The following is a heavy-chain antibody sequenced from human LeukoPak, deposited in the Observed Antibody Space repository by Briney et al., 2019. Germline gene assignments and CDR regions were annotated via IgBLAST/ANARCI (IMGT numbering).Heavy chain of an antibody. J-gene: IGHJ4*02. CDR1: GGSIISYY. Sequence: PSETLSLTCTVSGGSIISYYWSWIRQPPGKGLEWLGYIYYSGSTNYNPSLKSRVTMSVDTSKNQFSLRLSSVTAADTAVYYCARTHDYGDYPTTYFDYWGQGTLVTVSS. CDR2: IYYSGST. D-gene: IGHD4-17*01. V-gene: IGHV4-59*01. CDR3: ARTHDYGDYPTTYFDY.